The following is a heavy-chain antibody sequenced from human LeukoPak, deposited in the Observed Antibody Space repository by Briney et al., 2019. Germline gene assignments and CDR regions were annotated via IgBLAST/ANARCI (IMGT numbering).Heavy chain of an antibody. D-gene: IGHD6-19*01. CDR2: VNPQGSGT. CDR1: GFTFSSYW. Sequence: GGSLRLSCAASGFTFSSYWMHWVRQAPGKGLVWVSRVNPQGSGTSYTDSVKGRFTISRDNAKDALHLRMDNLRVEDTAVYYCARARWSSTGWFLGYWGQGTLVTVSS. J-gene: IGHJ4*02. V-gene: IGHV3-74*01. CDR3: ARARWSSTGWFLGY.